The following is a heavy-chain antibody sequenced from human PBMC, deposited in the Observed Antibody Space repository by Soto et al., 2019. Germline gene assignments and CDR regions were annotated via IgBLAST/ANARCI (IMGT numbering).Heavy chain of an antibody. CDR2: IFYSGRT. V-gene: IGHV4-39*01. CDR1: GVSVSSGSHY. Sequence: QLQLQESGRGLVRPSETLSLTCTVSGVSVSSGSHYWGWIRQPPGKGLEWIGNIFYSGRTYYNPSLKSRVTISVDTSNNQFSLNLSSVTAADTAVYYCARHTYGSGCYPDFWGQGTLVTVSS. CDR3: ARHTYGSGCYPDF. J-gene: IGHJ4*02. D-gene: IGHD6-19*01.